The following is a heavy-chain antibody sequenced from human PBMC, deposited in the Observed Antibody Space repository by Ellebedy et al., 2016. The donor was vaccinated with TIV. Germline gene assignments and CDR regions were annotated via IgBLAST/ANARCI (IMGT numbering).Heavy chain of an antibody. D-gene: IGHD1-26*01. Sequence: MPSETLSLTCTVSGCSISSYYWSWIRQPAGKGLAWIGRIYTSGSTNYNPSLKSRVTMSVDTSKNQFSLKLSSVTAADTAGYYCSRDGGGSYYDSWGQGTLVTVSS. CDR2: IYTSGST. CDR1: GCSISSYY. CDR3: SRDGGGSYYDS. V-gene: IGHV4-4*07. J-gene: IGHJ4*02.